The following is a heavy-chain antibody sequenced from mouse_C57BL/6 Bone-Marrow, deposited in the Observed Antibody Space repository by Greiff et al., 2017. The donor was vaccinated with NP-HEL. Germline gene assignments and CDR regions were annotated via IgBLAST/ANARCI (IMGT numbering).Heavy chain of an antibody. Sequence: EVKLVESGTVLARPGASVKMSCKTSGYTFTSYWMHWVKQRPGQGLEWIGAIYPGNSDTSYNQKFKGKAKLTAVTSARTAYMELSSLTNEDSAVYYCTRGRKYSIYWYFDVWGTGTTVTVSS. CDR2: IYPGNSDT. D-gene: IGHD2-5*01. CDR1: GYTFTSYW. CDR3: TRGRKYSIYWYFDV. V-gene: IGHV1-5*01. J-gene: IGHJ1*03.